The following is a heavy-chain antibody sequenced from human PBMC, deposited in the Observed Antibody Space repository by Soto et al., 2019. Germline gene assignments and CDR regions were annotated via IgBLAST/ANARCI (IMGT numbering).Heavy chain of an antibody. D-gene: IGHD1-7*01. CDR1: GFSFSSDS. CDR2: ISSSGSFM. V-gene: IGHV3-21*01. J-gene: IGHJ5*01. Sequence: EVQLVESGGGLVKPGGSLRLSCAASGFSFSSDSMGWVRRAPGKGLEWVSSISSSGSFMNYADSVKGRFTISRDNAKNSLYLQMSSLKDEDTAVYYCVRDPPTGTTLDWVDSWGQGTLVTVSS. CDR3: VRDPPTGTTLDWVDS.